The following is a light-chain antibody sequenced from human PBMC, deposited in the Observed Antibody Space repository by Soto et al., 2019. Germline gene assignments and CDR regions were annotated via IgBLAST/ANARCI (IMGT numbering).Light chain of an antibody. J-gene: IGKJ5*01. CDR1: QDISSW. Sequence: DIQMTQSPSFVSASLGDSVPITCRAGQDISSWVAWYEQRPGRALTLLIYGASTLQSGVPSRFSGSGFGTEFTLTISNLLPEDVGTYYCQQANSFPVTFGQGTRLDIK. CDR2: GAS. V-gene: IGKV1-12*01. CDR3: QQANSFPVT.